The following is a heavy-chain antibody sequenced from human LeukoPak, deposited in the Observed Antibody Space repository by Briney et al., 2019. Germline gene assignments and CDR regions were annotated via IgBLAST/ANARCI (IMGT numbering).Heavy chain of an antibody. J-gene: IGHJ4*02. CDR2: IYYSGST. CDR1: GGSISSGGYY. D-gene: IGHD3-22*01. CDR3: ARTKYYDSSGYPDY. Sequence: SETLSLTCTVSGGSISSGGYYWSWIRQHPGKGLEWIGYIYYSGSTYYNPSLKSRVTISVDTSKNQFSLKLSSVTAADTAVYYCARTKYYDSSGYPDYWGQGTLVTVSS. V-gene: IGHV4-31*03.